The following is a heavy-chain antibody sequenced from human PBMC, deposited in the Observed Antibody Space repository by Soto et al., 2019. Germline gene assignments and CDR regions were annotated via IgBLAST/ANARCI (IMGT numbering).Heavy chain of an antibody. Sequence: QVQLVQSGAEVKKPGSSVKVSCKASGGTFSSYAISWVRQAPGQGLEWMGGIIPIFGTANYAQKFQGRVTITAEESTSTAYMELSSLRSEDTAVYYCARTYYDILTGYYRYWYFDLWGRGTLVTVSS. J-gene: IGHJ2*01. CDR1: GGTFSSYA. CDR2: IIPIFGTA. V-gene: IGHV1-69*01. D-gene: IGHD3-9*01. CDR3: ARTYYDILTGYYRYWYFDL.